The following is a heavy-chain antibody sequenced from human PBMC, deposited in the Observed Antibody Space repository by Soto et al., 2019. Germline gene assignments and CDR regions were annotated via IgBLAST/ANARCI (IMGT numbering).Heavy chain of an antibody. V-gene: IGHV4-59*01. CDR1: GGSISSYY. J-gene: IGHJ5*02. D-gene: IGHD6-13*01. Sequence: SETLSLTCTVSGGSISSYYWSWIRQPPGKGLEWIGYIYYSGSTNYNPSLKSRVTISVDTSKNQFSLKLSSVTAADTAVYYCAKDLTGPQYSTSWYEFDLWGQGTLVTVSS. CDR3: AKDLTGPQYSTSWYEFDL. CDR2: IYYSGST.